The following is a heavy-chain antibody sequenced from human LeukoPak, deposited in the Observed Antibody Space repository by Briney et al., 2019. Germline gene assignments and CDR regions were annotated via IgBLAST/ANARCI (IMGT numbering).Heavy chain of an antibody. D-gene: IGHD3-3*01. CDR2: IIPIFGTA. CDR1: GYTFTSYG. CDR3: ARDFWSGGTHDL. J-gene: IGHJ2*01. Sequence: ASVKVSCKASGYTFTSYGINWVRQATGQGLEWMGGIIPIFGTANYAQKFQGRVTITADESTSTAYMELSSLRSEDTAVYYCARDFWSGGTHDLWGRGTLVTVSS. V-gene: IGHV1-69*13.